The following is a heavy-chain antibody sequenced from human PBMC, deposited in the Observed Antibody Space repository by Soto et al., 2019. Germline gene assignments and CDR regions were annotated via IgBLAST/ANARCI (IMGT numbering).Heavy chain of an antibody. CDR1: GGSISSDYYC. CDR2: IYNSVNT. D-gene: IGHD7-27*01. V-gene: IGHV4-30-4*01. Sequence: QVQLQESGPGLVKPSQTLSLTCTVSGGSISSDYYCWSWIRQSPEKGLGWIGHIYNSVNTCSNPSLSSRVTISVDTSKNHFSLKLTSVTAADTAVYYFARGPSGDKVDNWGQGTLVTVSS. CDR3: ARGPSGDKVDN. J-gene: IGHJ4*02.